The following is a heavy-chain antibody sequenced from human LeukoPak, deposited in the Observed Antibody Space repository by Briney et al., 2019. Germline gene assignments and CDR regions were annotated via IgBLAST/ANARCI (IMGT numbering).Heavy chain of an antibody. CDR3: ARGVPYDFWSGYLRTGSPPYGMDV. D-gene: IGHD3-3*01. CDR1: GGAISSSSYS. Sequence: NPSETLSLTCTVSGGAISSSSYSWGWIRQPPGKGLEWIGYIYYSESTNYNPSLKSRVTISVDTSKNQFSLKLSSVTAADTAVYYCARGVPYDFWSGYLRTGSPPYGMDVWGQGTTVTVSS. V-gene: IGHV4-61*05. J-gene: IGHJ6*02. CDR2: IYYSEST.